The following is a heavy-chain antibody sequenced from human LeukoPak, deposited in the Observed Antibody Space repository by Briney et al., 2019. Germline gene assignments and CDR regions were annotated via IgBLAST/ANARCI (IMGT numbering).Heavy chain of an antibody. CDR1: GGSISSGSYY. D-gene: IGHD3-10*01. CDR2: VNQSGST. J-gene: IGHJ2*01. CDR3: ASLGSGSYSRKNWYFDL. Sequence: NPSQTLSLTCTVSGGSISSGSYYWSWIRQPPGKGLEWIGEVNQSGSTNYNPSLKSRVSISVDTSKNQFSLKLSSVTAADTAVYYCASLGSGSYSRKNWYFDLWGRGTLVTVSS. V-gene: IGHV4-39*07.